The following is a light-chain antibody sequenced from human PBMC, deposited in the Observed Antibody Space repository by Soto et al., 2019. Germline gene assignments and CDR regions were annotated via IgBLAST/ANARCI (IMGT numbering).Light chain of an antibody. CDR2: DVS. CDR1: SSDIGGYNY. Sequence: QSALTQPASVSESPGQSITISCTGTSSDIGGYNYVSWYQQHPDKAPKLIIFDVSHRPSGISDRFSGSKSGNTASLTISGLQADDEADYYCSSYTSSNTFGVFGGGTKVTVL. V-gene: IGLV2-14*03. CDR3: SSYTSSNTFGV. J-gene: IGLJ2*01.